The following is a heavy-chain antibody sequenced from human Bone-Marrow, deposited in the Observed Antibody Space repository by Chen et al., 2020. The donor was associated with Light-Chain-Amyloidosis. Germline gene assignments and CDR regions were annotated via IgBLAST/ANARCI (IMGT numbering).Heavy chain of an antibody. J-gene: IGHJ5*02. D-gene: IGHD6-6*01. CDR2: INHSGST. V-gene: IGHV4-34*01. CDR3: ASGHSNVYSSSAQRRNWFDP. Sequence: QVQLQPWGAGLLKPSETLSLTCAVYGGSFSGYYWSWIRQPPGKGLEWIGEINHSGSTNYNPSLKSRVTISVDTSKNQFSLKLSSVTAADTAVYYCASGHSNVYSSSAQRRNWFDPWGQGTLVTVSS. CDR1: GGSFSGYY.